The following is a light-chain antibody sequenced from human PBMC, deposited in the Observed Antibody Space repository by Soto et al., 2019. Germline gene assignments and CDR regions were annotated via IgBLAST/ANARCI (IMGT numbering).Light chain of an antibody. V-gene: IGKV1-39*01. CDR2: AAS. CDR1: QGISTY. Sequence: DIQMTQSPSSLSASVVDRVTITFLASQGISTYLNWYQQKPGKAPKLLIYAASSLQSGVPSRFSGSGSETDFTLTISSLQPEDFATYSCQQSYSTTWKCGQGTKGDIK. J-gene: IGKJ1*01. CDR3: QQSYSTTWK.